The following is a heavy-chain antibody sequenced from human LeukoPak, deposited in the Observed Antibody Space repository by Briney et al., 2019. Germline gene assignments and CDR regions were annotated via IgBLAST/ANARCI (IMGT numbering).Heavy chain of an antibody. Sequence: GGSLRLSCAASGFTFSSYAMHWVRQAPGKGLEWVAVISYDGSNKYYADSVKGRFTISRDNSKNTLYLQMNSLRAEDTAVYYCARSRVAVAATTQALFGYWGQGTLVTVSS. CDR1: GFTFSSYA. J-gene: IGHJ4*02. V-gene: IGHV3-30*04. CDR2: ISYDGSNK. CDR3: ARSRVAVAATTQALFGY. D-gene: IGHD2-15*01.